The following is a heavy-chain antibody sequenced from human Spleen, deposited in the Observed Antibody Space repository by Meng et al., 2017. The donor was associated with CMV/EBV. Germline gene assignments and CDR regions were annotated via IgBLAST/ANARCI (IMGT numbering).Heavy chain of an antibody. CDR2: INPNSGGT. J-gene: IGHJ6*02. CDR3: ARWVSGGGSCYCMDV. Sequence: ASVKVSCKASGYNFTGYYIHWVRQAPGQGLEWMGWINPNSGGTNYAQKFQGRVTMTGDTSITTAYMELSRLRSDDTAVYYCARWVSGGGSCYCMDVWGQGTTVTVSS. D-gene: IGHD2-15*01. V-gene: IGHV1-2*02. CDR1: GYNFTGYY.